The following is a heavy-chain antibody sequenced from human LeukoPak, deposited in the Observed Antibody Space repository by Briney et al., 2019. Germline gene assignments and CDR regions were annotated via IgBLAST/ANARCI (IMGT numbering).Heavy chain of an antibody. CDR2: IYYSGST. Sequence: SQTLSLTCTVSGGSISSGGYYWSWIRQHPGKGLEWIGYIYYSGSTYYNPSLKSRVTISVDTSKNQFSLKLSSVTAADTAVYYCARGGLGYCSGGSCYLYYFDYWGQGTLVTVSS. D-gene: IGHD2-15*01. CDR1: GGSISSGGYY. J-gene: IGHJ4*02. CDR3: ARGGLGYCSGGSCYLYYFDY. V-gene: IGHV4-31*03.